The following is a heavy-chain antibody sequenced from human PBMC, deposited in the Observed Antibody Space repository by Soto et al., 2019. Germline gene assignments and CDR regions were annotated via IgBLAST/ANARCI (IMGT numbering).Heavy chain of an antibody. V-gene: IGHV4-59*01. CDR3: AGNIAAAGTVDY. Sequence: PSETLSLTCTVSGGSISSYYWSWIWKPPGKGLEWIGYIYYSGSTNYNPSLKSRVTISVDTSKNQFSLKLSSVTAADTAVYYCAGNIAAAGTVDYWGQGTLVTVSS. CDR1: GGSISSYY. J-gene: IGHJ4*02. D-gene: IGHD6-13*01. CDR2: IYYSGST.